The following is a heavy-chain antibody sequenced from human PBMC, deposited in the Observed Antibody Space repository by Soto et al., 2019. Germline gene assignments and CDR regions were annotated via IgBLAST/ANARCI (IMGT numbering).Heavy chain of an antibody. CDR1: GFTFDDYA. CDR3: AKDSNYYGDAAGTFYI. J-gene: IGHJ3*02. CDR2: ISWNSGSI. D-gene: IGHD4-17*01. V-gene: IGHV3-9*01. Sequence: GGSLRLSCAASGFTFDDYAMHWVRQAPGKGLEWVSGISWNSGSIGYADSVKGRFTISRDNAKNSLYLQMNSLRAEDTALYYCAKDSNYYGDAAGTFYIWGQRTMVTVS.